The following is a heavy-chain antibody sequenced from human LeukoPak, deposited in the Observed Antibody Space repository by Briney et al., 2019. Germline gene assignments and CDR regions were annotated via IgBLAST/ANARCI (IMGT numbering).Heavy chain of an antibody. CDR1: GYTFTGYY. D-gene: IGHD1-26*01. CDR2: INPSGGST. V-gene: IGHV1-46*01. Sequence: ASVKVSCKASGYTFTGYYMHWVRQAPGQGLEWMGIINPSGGSTSYAQKFQGRVTMTRDTSTSTVYMELSSLRSEDTAVYYCARDKRVGATMGGPAAFDIWGQGTMVTVSS. CDR3: ARDKRVGATMGGPAAFDI. J-gene: IGHJ3*02.